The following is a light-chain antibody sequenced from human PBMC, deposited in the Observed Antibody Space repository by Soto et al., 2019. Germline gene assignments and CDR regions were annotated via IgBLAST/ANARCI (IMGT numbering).Light chain of an antibody. V-gene: IGLV2-14*01. J-gene: IGLJ2*01. CDR3: NSCTSNITLV. CDR1: SSDFGGYNY. Sequence: QSALTQPASVSGSPGQSITISCTGTSSDFGGYNYVSWYQQYPGKAPKLMIYDVSNRPSGVSDRFSGSKSGNTASLTISGLQGEDEADYYCNSCTSNITLVFGGGTKLTVL. CDR2: DVS.